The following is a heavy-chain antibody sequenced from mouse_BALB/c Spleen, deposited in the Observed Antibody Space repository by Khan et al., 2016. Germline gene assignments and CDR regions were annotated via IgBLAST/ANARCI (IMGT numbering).Heavy chain of an antibody. CDR2: IDPENGDS. CDR3: NGGSTAASFDF. CDR1: GFNIKDYY. V-gene: IGHV14-4*02. D-gene: IGHD6-1*01. Sequence: VQLKQSGAELVKSGASVKLSCTASGFNIKDYYMHWVKQRPEQGLEWIGWIDPENGDSEYDPKFQGKATMTADTSSNTAYLQLSSLTSEDSAVYDYNGGSTAASFDFGGQGTLVTVSA. J-gene: IGHJ3*01.